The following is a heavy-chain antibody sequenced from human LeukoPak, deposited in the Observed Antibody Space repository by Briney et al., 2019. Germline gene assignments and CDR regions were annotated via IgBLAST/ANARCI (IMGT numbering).Heavy chain of an antibody. CDR2: ISLRGLT. V-gene: IGHV4-4*02. Sequence: SETLSPTCGVSGGSISGTNWWSWVRQPPGQGLEWIGEISLRGLTNYNPSLRSRLTMSLDESKNQVSLNLTSVTAADTAVYYCSRESGPFSPFGFWGQGTLVSVHS. CDR1: GGSISGTNW. D-gene: IGHD1-26*01. CDR3: SRESGPFSPFGF. J-gene: IGHJ4*02.